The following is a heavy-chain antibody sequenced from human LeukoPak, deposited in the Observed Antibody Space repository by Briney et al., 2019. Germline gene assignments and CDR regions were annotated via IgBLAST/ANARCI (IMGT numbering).Heavy chain of an antibody. CDR3: ADYGVSGVRNNFY. D-gene: IGHD3-3*01. CDR2: ISVASNT. J-gene: IGHJ4*02. Sequence: GGSLRLSCASSGLAFSSYAMSWVRQAPGKGLEWVSTISVASNTFYADSVKGRFTISRDNSRNTVYLQMTSLRADDTAVYYCADYGVSGVRNNFYWGQGTLVTVSS. V-gene: IGHV3-23*01. CDR1: GLAFSSYA.